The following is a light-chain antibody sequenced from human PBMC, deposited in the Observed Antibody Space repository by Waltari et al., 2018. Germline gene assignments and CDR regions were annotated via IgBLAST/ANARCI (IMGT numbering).Light chain of an antibody. CDR3: MFWPSNVWV. CDR1: SDINVGDFN. J-gene: IGLJ3*02. CDR2: YKSDSEK. V-gene: IGLV5-37*01. Sequence: QPVLTQPPSSSASPGESARLTCTLPSDINVGDFNIYWYQQRPGSPPRFLLYYKSDSEKAQGSGVPSRFSGSKDASANAGIFLISGLQSEDEADYYCMFWPSNVWVFGGGTKLTVL.